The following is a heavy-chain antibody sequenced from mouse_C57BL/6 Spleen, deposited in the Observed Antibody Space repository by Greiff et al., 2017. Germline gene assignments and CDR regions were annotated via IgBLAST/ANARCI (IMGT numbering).Heavy chain of an antibody. CDR1: GYTFPSYW. CDR3: ARQGYPYYAMDY. V-gene: IGHV1-53*01. CDR2: INPSNGGT. J-gene: IGHJ4*01. Sequence: VQLQQSGTELVKPGASVKLSCKASGYTFPSYWMHWVKQRPGQGLEWIGNINPSNGGTNYNEKFKSKATLTVDKSSSTAYMQLSSLTSEDSAVYYCARQGYPYYAMDYWGQGTSVTVSS. D-gene: IGHD2-2*01.